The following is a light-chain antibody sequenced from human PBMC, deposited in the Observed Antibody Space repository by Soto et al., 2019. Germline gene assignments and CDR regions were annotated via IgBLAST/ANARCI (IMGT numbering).Light chain of an antibody. CDR1: QSISSY. CDR2: AAS. CDR3: QQSYSTPIT. Sequence: IQLPQSPSSLSASVGGRVTIPCRASQSISSYLNWYQQKPGKAPKLLIYAASSLQSGVPSRFSGSGSGTDFTLTISSLQPEDFATYYCQQSYSTPITFGQGTRLEIK. J-gene: IGKJ5*01. V-gene: IGKV1-39*01.